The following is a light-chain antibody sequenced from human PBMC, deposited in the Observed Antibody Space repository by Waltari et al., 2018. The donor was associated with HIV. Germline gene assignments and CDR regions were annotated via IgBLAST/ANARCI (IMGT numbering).Light chain of an antibody. CDR1: LPTIRKDY. CDR2: DNS. CDR3: GTWDRTLGGGV. V-gene: IGLV1-51*01. Sequence: QSVLTQPPSVSAAPGQKVTLSSSRRLPTIRKDYVSSYQHVPGAAPRLLIYDNSKRPSGIPDRFSGSESGTSATLAITGLQTGDEADYYCGTWDRTLGGGVFGGGTKLTVL. J-gene: IGLJ3*02.